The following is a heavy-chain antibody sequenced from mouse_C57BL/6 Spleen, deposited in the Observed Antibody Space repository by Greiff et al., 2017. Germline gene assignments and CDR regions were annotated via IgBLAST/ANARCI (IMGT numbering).Heavy chain of an antibody. CDR2: IDPKSGGT. CDR3: ARSGGITGTSYLDY. J-gene: IGHJ2*01. V-gene: IGHV1-72*01. CDR1: GYTFTSYW. D-gene: IGHD4-1*01. Sequence: QVQLQQPGAELVKPGASVKLSCKASGYTFTSYWMHWVKQRPGRGLEWIGRIDPKSGGTKYNEKFKSKATLTVDKPSSTAYMQLSSLTSEDSAVYYCARSGGITGTSYLDYWGQGTTLTVSS.